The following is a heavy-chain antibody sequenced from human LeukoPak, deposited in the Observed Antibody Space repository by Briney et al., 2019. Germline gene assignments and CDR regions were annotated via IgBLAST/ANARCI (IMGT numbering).Heavy chain of an antibody. CDR1: GFTFSSYW. Sequence: PGGSLRLSCAASGFTFSSYWMSWVRQAPGKGLEWVANIKQDGSEKYYVDSVKGRFTISRDNAKKSLYLQMNSLRAEDTAVYYCAREPIFGVVMTSYYMDVWGKGTTVTVSS. D-gene: IGHD3-3*01. CDR3: AREPIFGVVMTSYYMDV. J-gene: IGHJ6*03. V-gene: IGHV3-7*01. CDR2: IKQDGSEK.